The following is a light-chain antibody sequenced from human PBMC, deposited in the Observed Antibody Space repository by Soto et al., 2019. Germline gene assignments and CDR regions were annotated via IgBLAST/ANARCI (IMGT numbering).Light chain of an antibody. CDR3: QQRSNWPRT. J-gene: IGKJ1*01. CDR1: QSVSSN. V-gene: IGKV3-11*01. CDR2: DAS. Sequence: EIVMTQSPATLSVSPGERATPSCRASQSVSSNLAWYQQKPGQAPRLLIYDASNRATGIPARFSGSGSGTDFTLTINSLEPEDFAVYYCQQRSNWPRTFGQGTKVDIK.